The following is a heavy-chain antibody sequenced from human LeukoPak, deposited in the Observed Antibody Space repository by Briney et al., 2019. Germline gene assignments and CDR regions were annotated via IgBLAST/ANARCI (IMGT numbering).Heavy chain of an antibody. J-gene: IGHJ4*02. D-gene: IGHD6-19*01. CDR3: ARGGGSGWFVDY. Sequence: GSLRLSCAASGFTFSSYSMNWVRQPPGKGLEWIGEINHSGNTNYNPSLKSRVTISVDTSKNQLSVKLISVTAADTAVYYCARGGGSGWFVDYWGQGTLVTVSS. V-gene: IGHV4-34*01. CDR2: INHSGNT. CDR1: GFTFSSYS.